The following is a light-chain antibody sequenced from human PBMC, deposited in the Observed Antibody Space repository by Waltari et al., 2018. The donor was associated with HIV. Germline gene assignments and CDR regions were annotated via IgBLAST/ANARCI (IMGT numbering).Light chain of an antibody. V-gene: IGLV1-47*01. J-gene: IGLJ3*02. CDR2: RNN. Sequence: QSALTQPPSASGTPGQRVTISCSGSSSNIGSNYGYWYQQLPGTAPKLLIYRNNQRPSGVPDRFSGSKSGTSASLAISGLRSEDEAEYYCAAWDDSLSGLVFGGGTKVTVL. CDR1: SSNIGSNY. CDR3: AAWDDSLSGLV.